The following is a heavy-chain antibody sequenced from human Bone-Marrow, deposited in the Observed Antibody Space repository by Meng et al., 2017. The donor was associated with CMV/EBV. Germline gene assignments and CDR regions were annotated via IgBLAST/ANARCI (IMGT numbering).Heavy chain of an antibody. V-gene: IGHV1-2*02. Sequence: ASVKVSCKTSGYTFTRFYLHWVRQAPGQGLEWMGWINPKSGDTNYAQRFQGRVTMTRDTSISTAYMELSRLTSDDTAVYYCAKNFYSGNYFPWPDPWGQGHRVNGAS. D-gene: IGHD1-26*01. CDR3: AKNFYSGNYFPWPDP. J-gene: IGHJ5*01. CDR1: GYTFTRFY. CDR2: INPKSGDT.